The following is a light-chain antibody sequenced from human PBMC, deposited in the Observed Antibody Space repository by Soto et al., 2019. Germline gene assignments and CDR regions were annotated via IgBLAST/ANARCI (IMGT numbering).Light chain of an antibody. J-gene: IGKJ2*01. CDR1: QSISTF. Sequence: DIQMTQSPSSLSASVGDRVTISCRASQSISTFLNWYQQKPGTAPKLLIYAASTLHTVVPSRFSGSGSGTDFTLTISGLQHEDFATYYCQQSNITPQTFGQGTKLEIK. V-gene: IGKV1-39*01. CDR2: AAS. CDR3: QQSNITPQT.